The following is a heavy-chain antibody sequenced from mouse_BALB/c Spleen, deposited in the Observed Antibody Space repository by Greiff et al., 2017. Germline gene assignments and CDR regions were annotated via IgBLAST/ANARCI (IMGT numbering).Heavy chain of an antibody. CDR2: INPYNDGT. J-gene: IGHJ4*01. Sequence: EVQLVESGPELVKPGASVKMSCKASGYTFTSYVMHWVKQKPGQGLEWIGYINPYNDGTKYNEKFKGKATLTSDKSSSTAYMELSSLTSEDSAVYYCAVYDGYYLYYAMDYWGQGTSVTVSS. V-gene: IGHV1-14*01. CDR3: AVYDGYYLYYAMDY. D-gene: IGHD2-3*01. CDR1: GYTFTSYV.